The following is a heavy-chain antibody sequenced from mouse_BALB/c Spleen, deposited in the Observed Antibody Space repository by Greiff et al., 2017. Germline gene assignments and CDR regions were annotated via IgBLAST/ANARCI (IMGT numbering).Heavy chain of an antibody. J-gene: IGHJ4*01. CDR3: ARPHYYGSSPHYYYDMDD. CDR2: ISSGGGST. V-gene: IGHV5-12-1*01. D-gene: IGHD1-1*01. CDR1: GFAFSSYD. Sequence: EVKLMESGGGLVKPGGSLKLSCAASGFAFSSYDMSWVRQSPEKRLEWVAYISSGGGSTYYPDTVKGRFTISRDNAKNTLYLQMSSLKSEDTAMYYCARPHYYGSSPHYYYDMDDWGQGTSVTVSS.